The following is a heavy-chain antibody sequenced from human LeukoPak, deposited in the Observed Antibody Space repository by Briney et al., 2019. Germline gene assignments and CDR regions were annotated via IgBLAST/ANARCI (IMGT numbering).Heavy chain of an antibody. CDR3: ARDRVGQQLVGRKYYYYYMDV. V-gene: IGHV4-34*01. Sequence: PSETLSLTCAVYGGSFSGYYWSWICQPPGKGLEWIGEINHSGSTNYNPSLKSRVTISVDTSKNQFSLKLSSVTAADTAVYYCARDRVGQQLVGRKYYYYYMDVWGKGTTVTISS. CDR2: INHSGST. D-gene: IGHD6-13*01. CDR1: GGSFSGYY. J-gene: IGHJ6*03.